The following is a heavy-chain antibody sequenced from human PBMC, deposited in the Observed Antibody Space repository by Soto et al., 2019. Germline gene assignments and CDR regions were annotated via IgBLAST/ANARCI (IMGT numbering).Heavy chain of an antibody. CDR3: ASLYWSSTSCHRNWFDP. D-gene: IGHD2-2*01. V-gene: IGHV4-61*01. CDR2: IYYSGST. J-gene: IGHJ5*02. CDR1: GGSVSSGSYY. Sequence: PSETLSLTCTVSGGSVSSGSYYWSWIRQPPGKGLEWIGYIYYSGSTNYNPSLKSRVTISVDTSKNQFSLKPSSVTAADTAVYYCASLYWSSTSCHRNWFDPWGQGTLVTVSS.